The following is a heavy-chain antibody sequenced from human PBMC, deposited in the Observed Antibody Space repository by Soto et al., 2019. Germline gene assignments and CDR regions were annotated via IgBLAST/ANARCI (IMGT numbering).Heavy chain of an antibody. V-gene: IGHV1-3*01. D-gene: IGHD5-12*01. J-gene: IGHJ6*02. Sequence: QVQLVQSGAEVKKPGASVKVSCKASGYTFTSYAMHWVRQAPGQRLEWMGWINAGNGNTKYSQKFQSRVTITRDTSASTAYMELIRLRSEDTDVDYCAKGLGGGSGYDHTDYYYGMDVWGQGTTVTVSS. CDR2: INAGNGNT. CDR1: GYTFTSYA. CDR3: AKGLGGGSGYDHTDYYYGMDV.